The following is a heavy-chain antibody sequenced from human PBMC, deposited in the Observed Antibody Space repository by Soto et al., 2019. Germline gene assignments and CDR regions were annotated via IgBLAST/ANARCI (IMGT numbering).Heavy chain of an antibody. D-gene: IGHD3-3*01. V-gene: IGHV3-23*01. CDR3: AKDSGLPVFGGLIHALDF. CDR1: GFTFRDYA. J-gene: IGHJ3*01. Sequence: EVRLLESGGGLGQPGGSLRLSCAASGFTFRDYAMSWVRQAPGKGLEWVSTISGSLDSAFYADSVKGRFTISRDTSNNALYLQMNRLRAEDTAVYFCAKDSGLPVFGGLIHALDFWGQGTLVTVSS. CDR2: ISGSLDSA.